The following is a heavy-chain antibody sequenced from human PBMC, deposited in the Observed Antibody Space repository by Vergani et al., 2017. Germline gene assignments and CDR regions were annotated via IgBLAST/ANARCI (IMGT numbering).Heavy chain of an antibody. CDR3: ARGRRPYYYYGMDV. Sequence: QVQLQESGPGLVKPSETLSLTCTVSGGSISSYYWSWIRQPPGKGLEWIGYIYYSGSTNYNPSLKSRVTISVDTSKNQFSLKLSSVTAADTAVYYCARGRRPYYYYGMDVWGQGTTVTVSS. CDR1: GGSISSYY. J-gene: IGHJ6*02. V-gene: IGHV4-59*12. CDR2: IYYSGST.